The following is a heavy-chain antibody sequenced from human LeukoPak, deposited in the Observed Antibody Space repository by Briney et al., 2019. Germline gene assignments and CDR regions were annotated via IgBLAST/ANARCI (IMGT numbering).Heavy chain of an antibody. D-gene: IGHD3-22*01. CDR1: GYTFTSYG. CDR3: VRASPYYYDSSGYSPGWYFDL. V-gene: IGHV1-18*01. Sequence: GASVKVSCKASGYTFTSYGISWVRQAPGQGLEWMGWISAYNGNTNYAQKLQGRVTMTTDTSTSTAYMELRSLRSDDTAVYYCVRASPYYYDSSGYSPGWYFDLWGRGTLVTVSS. J-gene: IGHJ2*01. CDR2: ISAYNGNT.